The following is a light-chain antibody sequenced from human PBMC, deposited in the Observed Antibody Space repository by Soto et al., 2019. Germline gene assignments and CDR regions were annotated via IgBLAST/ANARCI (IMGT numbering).Light chain of an antibody. Sequence: SYELTQPPSVSVAPGQTARITCGGNHIGGKSVHWFQQKPRQAPVLVIFSDNDRPSGIPERFSGANSGNTATLTISSVEAGDEADYYCQVLDSSSDHYVFGTGTKVTVL. CDR1: HIGGKS. CDR2: SDN. CDR3: QVLDSSSDHYV. J-gene: IGLJ1*01. V-gene: IGLV3-21*02.